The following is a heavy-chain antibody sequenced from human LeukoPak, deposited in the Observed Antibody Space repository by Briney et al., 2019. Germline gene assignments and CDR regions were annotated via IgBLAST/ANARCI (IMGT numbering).Heavy chain of an antibody. Sequence: GASVKVSCKASGYTFTGYYVHWVRQAPGQGLEWMGWINPNSGGTNYAQKFQGRVTMTRDTSISIVYMELTRLTSDDTAVYYCAREKVADHPVDYWGQGSLVTVSS. CDR2: INPNSGGT. V-gene: IGHV1-2*02. J-gene: IGHJ4*02. D-gene: IGHD6-19*01. CDR1: GYTFTGYY. CDR3: AREKVADHPVDY.